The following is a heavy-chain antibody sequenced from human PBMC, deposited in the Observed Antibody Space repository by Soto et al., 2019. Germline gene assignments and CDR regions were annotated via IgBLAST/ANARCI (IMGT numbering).Heavy chain of an antibody. CDR3: ARDPRDYGGNSHGDY. V-gene: IGHV1-69*04. CDR2: IIPILGIA. D-gene: IGHD4-17*01. J-gene: IGHJ4*02. Sequence: ASVKVSCKASGGTFSSYTISWVRQAPGQGLEWMGRIIPILGIANYAQKFQGRVTITADKSTSTAYMELSSLRSEDTAVYYCARDPRDYGGNSHGDYWGQGTLVTVSS. CDR1: GGTFSSYT.